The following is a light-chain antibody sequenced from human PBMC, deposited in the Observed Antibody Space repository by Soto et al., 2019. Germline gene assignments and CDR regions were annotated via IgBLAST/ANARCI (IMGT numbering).Light chain of an antibody. CDR3: GTWDSSLSRV. Sequence: QSVLTQPPSVSAAPGQKVTISCSGSSSNIGNNYVSWYQQLPGTAPKLLIYENNKRPSGIPDRFSGSKSGTSATLGITGPQTGDEADYYCGTWDSSLSRVFGTGTKLTVL. CDR2: ENN. CDR1: SSNIGNNY. J-gene: IGLJ1*01. V-gene: IGLV1-51*02.